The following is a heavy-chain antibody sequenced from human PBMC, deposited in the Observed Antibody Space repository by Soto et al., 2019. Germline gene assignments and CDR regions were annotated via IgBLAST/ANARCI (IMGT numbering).Heavy chain of an antibody. CDR2: ISDNAVAT. CDR1: GVTFSRYG. V-gene: IGHV3-23*01. J-gene: IGHJ6*02. D-gene: IGHD4-17*01. Sequence: HPGGSLRLSCAVSGVTFSRYGMHWVRQAPGKGLEWVAAISDNAVATYYADSVKGRFSISRDNSKDTLYLQMNSLRADDTAVYYCAKDRRTTGAVNYYGMDAWGQGTTVTVSS. CDR3: AKDRRTTGAVNYYGMDA.